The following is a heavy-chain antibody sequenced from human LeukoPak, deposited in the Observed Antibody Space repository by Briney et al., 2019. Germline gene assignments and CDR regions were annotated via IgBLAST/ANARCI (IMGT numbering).Heavy chain of an antibody. CDR3: ARLLGYCTNGVCSKDYYYYYGMDV. J-gene: IGHJ6*02. CDR2: IYYSGST. Sequence: SQTLSLTCTVSGGSISSGGYYWSWIRQHPGKGLEWIGYIYYSGSTYYNPSLKSRVTISVDTSKNQFSLKLSSVTAADTAVYYCARLLGYCTNGVCSKDYYYYYGMDVWGQGTTVTVSS. V-gene: IGHV4-31*03. CDR1: GGSISSGGYY. D-gene: IGHD2-8*01.